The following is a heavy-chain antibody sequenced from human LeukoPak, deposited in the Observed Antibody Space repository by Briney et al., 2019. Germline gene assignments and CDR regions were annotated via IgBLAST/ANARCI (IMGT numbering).Heavy chain of an antibody. V-gene: IGHV4-34*01. D-gene: IGHD3-16*01. CDR2: IKHSGST. Sequence: SETLSLTCAVYGGSFSGYYWSWIPQPPGKGLEWIGEIKHSGSTNYNPSLKSRVTISVDTSKNQFSLKLSSVTAADTAVYYCARGGERSNFDYWGQGTLVTVSS. CDR3: ARGGERSNFDY. J-gene: IGHJ4*02. CDR1: GGSFSGYY.